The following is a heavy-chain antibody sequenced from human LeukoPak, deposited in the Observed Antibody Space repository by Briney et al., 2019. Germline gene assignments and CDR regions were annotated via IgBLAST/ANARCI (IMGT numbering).Heavy chain of an antibody. CDR3: ARGPYSYDSSGAFDI. CDR2: ISSSGST. J-gene: IGHJ3*02. D-gene: IGHD3-22*01. CDR1: GYSISSGYY. V-gene: IGHV4-38-2*02. Sequence: SETLSLTCTVSGYSISSGYYWSWIRPPAGKGLEWIGRISSSGSTNYNPSLKSRVTISVDTSKNQFSLKLSSVTAADTAVYFCARGPYSYDSSGAFDIWGQGTMVTVSS.